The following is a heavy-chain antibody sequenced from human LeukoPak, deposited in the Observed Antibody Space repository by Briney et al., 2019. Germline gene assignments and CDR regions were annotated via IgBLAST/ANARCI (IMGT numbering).Heavy chain of an antibody. CDR2: ISWNSGSI. D-gene: IGHD5-24*01. J-gene: IGHJ4*02. CDR3: AKDIRRRDGYIGFDY. Sequence: PGRSLRLSCAASGFTFDDYAMHWVRQAPGKGLEWVSGISWNSGSIGYADSVKGRFTISRDNAKNSLYLQMNSLRAEDTALYHCAKDIRRRDGYIGFDYWGQGTLVTVSS. CDR1: GFTFDDYA. V-gene: IGHV3-9*01.